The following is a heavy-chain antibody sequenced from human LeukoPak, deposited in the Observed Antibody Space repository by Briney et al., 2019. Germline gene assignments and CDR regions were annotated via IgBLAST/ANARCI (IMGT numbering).Heavy chain of an antibody. V-gene: IGHV4-34*01. CDR3: AYSSGYRQH. D-gene: IGHD3-22*01. CDR2: INHSGST. Sequence: SETLSLTCAVYGGSFSDYYWSWIRQPPGKGLEWIGEINHSGSTNYNPSLKSRVTISVDTSKNQFSLKLISVTAADTALYYCAYSSGYRQHWGQGTLVTVSS. CDR1: GGSFSDYY. J-gene: IGHJ1*01.